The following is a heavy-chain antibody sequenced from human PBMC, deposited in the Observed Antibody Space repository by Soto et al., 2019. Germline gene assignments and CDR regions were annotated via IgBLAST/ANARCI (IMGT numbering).Heavy chain of an antibody. CDR1: GVSIGSGNW. V-gene: IGHV4-4*02. CDR2: IFHDGTA. Sequence: SETLSLTCAVSGVSIGSGNWWTWVRQTPQRGLEYIGEIFHDGTANYYPSFERRVAISVDTSKNQFSLKLTSVTAADTAIYFCARLVYDTRLNYMYFDFWGQGALVTVSS. CDR3: ARLVYDTRLNYMYFDF. J-gene: IGHJ4*02. D-gene: IGHD2-8*01.